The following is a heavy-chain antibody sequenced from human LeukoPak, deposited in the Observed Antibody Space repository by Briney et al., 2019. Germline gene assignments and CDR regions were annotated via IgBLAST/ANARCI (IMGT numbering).Heavy chain of an antibody. CDR1: GFTFSDYY. Sequence: GGSLRLSCAASGFTFSDYYMSWIRQAPGKGLEGVSYISSSGSTIYYADSVKGRFTISRDNAKNSLYLQMNSLRAEDTAVYYCARGDGREGVDTAMAYFWGQGTLVTVSS. V-gene: IGHV3-11*04. D-gene: IGHD5-18*01. CDR2: ISSSGSTI. J-gene: IGHJ4*02. CDR3: ARGDGREGVDTAMAYF.